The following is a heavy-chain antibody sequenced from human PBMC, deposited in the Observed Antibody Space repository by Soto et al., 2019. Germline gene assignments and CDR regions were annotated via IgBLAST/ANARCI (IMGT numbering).Heavy chain of an antibody. CDR2: IFPGDSDT. Sequence: GESLKISCQASGFSLNTYWIAWVRQMPGKVLEWMGAIFPGDSDTKYSPSFEGQVTISADRSTSTAYVQWDSLTASDSARYYCARQCPPYSGSGYSYGVDALGPAXTVTV. D-gene: IGHD2-21*01. V-gene: IGHV5-51*01. CDR1: GFSLNTYW. CDR3: ARQCPPYSGSGYSYGVDA. J-gene: IGHJ6*02.